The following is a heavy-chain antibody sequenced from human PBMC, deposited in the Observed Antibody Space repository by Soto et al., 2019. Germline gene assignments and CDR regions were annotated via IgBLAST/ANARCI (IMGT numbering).Heavy chain of an antibody. V-gene: IGHV4-59*08. Sequence: QVRLQESGPGLVKPSETLSLTCTVSGGSMITHYWSWIRQTPGRGLEWIGFIYYAGGTKYHPSLISRVTISVDTSKNQLSLTVTSVPAADTAVYYCARRIVGTETFDYWGQGTLVTVSS. CDR2: IYYAGGT. D-gene: IGHD5-12*01. CDR1: GGSMITHY. CDR3: ARRIVGTETFDY. J-gene: IGHJ4*02.